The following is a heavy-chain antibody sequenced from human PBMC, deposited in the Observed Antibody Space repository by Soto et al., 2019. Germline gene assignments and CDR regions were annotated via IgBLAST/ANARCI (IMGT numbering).Heavy chain of an antibody. V-gene: IGHV5-51*01. J-gene: IGHJ5*02. CDR3: ARGGNSALNWFGP. CDR1: GYSFTSYW. D-gene: IGHD5-12*01. CDR2: IYPSDSDT. Sequence: GESLKISCKGSGYSFTSYWIGWVRQMPGKGLEWMGIIYPSDSDTRYSPSLQGQVTISVDKSISTAYLQWSSLKASDTAMYYCARGGNSALNWFGPRGQGTLVTVSS.